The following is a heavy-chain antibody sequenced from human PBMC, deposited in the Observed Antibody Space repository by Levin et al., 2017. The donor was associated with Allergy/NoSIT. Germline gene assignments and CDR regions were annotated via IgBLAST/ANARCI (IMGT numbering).Heavy chain of an antibody. Sequence: PGGSLRLSCAASGFTFSSYWMHLVRQAPGKGLVWVSRFNSDGSITSYADSVKGRFTISRDNAKNTLYLQMNSLRVEDTAVYYCAREFKAPYYYDTSGFRDALDIWGQGTMVTVSS. D-gene: IGHD3-22*01. J-gene: IGHJ3*02. CDR1: GFTFSSYW. CDR3: AREFKAPYYYDTSGFRDALDI. CDR2: FNSDGSIT. V-gene: IGHV3-74*01.